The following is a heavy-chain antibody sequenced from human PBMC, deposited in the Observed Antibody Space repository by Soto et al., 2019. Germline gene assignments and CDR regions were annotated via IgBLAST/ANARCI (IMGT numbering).Heavy chain of an antibody. CDR1: GFTFSSYS. V-gene: IGHV3-21*01. D-gene: IGHD3-10*01. Sequence: GGSLRLSCAATGFTFSSYSMNWVRQAPGKGLEWVSSISSSSYIYYADSVKGRFTISRDNAKNSLYLQMNSLRAEDTAVYYCARDQGYGSGSYYGHYYYGMDVWGQGTTVTVSS. J-gene: IGHJ6*02. CDR3: ARDQGYGSGSYYGHYYYGMDV. CDR2: ISSSSYI.